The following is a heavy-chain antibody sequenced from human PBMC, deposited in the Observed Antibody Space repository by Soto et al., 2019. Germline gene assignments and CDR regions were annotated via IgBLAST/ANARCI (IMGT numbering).Heavy chain of an antibody. CDR2: IYWDDDK. CDR1: GFSLSTSGVG. Sequence: QITLKESGPTLVKPTQTLTLTCTFSGFSLSTSGVGVGWIRQPPGKALEWLALIYWDDDKRYSPSLKSRLTSTKDTSKNQVVLTMTNMDPVDTATYYCAHQDRGGVYGNAFDIWGQGTMVTVSS. J-gene: IGHJ3*02. D-gene: IGHD2-8*02. V-gene: IGHV2-5*02. CDR3: AHQDRGGVYGNAFDI.